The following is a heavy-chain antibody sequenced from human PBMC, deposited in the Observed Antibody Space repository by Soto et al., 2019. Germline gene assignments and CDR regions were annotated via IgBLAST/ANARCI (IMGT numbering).Heavy chain of an antibody. J-gene: IGHJ3*02. CDR2: ISGSGGST. Sequence: PVGSLRLSCAASGFTFSSYAMSWVRQAPGKGLEWVSAISGSGGSTYYADSVKGRFTISRDNSKNTLYLQMNSLRAEDTAVYYCAKGRNNYYDSSGRRDAFDIWGQGTMVTVSS. CDR1: GFTFSSYA. V-gene: IGHV3-23*01. CDR3: AKGRNNYYDSSGRRDAFDI. D-gene: IGHD3-22*01.